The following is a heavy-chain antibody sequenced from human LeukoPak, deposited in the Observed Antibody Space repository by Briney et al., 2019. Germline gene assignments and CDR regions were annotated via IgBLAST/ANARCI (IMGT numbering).Heavy chain of an antibody. J-gene: IGHJ3*02. CDR1: GFTFSSYS. CDR2: ISSSSSYI. V-gene: IGHV3-21*01. Sequence: PGGSLRLSCAASGFTFSSYSMNWVRQAPGKGLEWVSSISSSSSYIYYADSVKGRFTISRDNAKNSLYLQMNSLRAEDTAVYYCAREEFDWFPKTHDAFDIWGQGTMVTVSS. D-gene: IGHD3-9*01. CDR3: AREEFDWFPKTHDAFDI.